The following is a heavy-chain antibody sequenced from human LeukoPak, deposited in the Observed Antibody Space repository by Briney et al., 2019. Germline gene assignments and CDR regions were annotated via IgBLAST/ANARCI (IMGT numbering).Heavy chain of an antibody. CDR3: AKDIQLST. CDR2: INSEGSRT. J-gene: IGHJ3*01. V-gene: IGHV3-74*01. Sequence: GGSLRLSCAASGFTFSSYWMHWVRQAPGKGLVWVSRINSEGSRTFYADSVKGRFTISRDNAKNTLYLQMNSLRVKDTAIYYCAKDIQLSTWGLGTMVTVSS. D-gene: IGHD5-24*01. CDR1: GFTFSSYW.